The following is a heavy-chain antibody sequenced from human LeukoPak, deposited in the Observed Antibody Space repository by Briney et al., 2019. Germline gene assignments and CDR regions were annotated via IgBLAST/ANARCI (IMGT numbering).Heavy chain of an antibody. CDR2: ISGDGTIK. Sequence: GGSLRLSCEPAGFAFSSYWMLWVRQAPGKGLVWLSRISGDGTIKTYADFVKGRFTISRDNTKNILYLQMNSLKVEDTAMYYCAREGRIAARRGFDYWGQGTLVTVSS. V-gene: IGHV3-74*03. D-gene: IGHD6-6*01. CDR1: GFAFSSYW. CDR3: AREGRIAARRGFDY. J-gene: IGHJ4*02.